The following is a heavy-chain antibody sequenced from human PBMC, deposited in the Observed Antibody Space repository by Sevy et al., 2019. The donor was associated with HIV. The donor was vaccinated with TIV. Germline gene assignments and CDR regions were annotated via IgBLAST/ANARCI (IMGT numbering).Heavy chain of an antibody. V-gene: IGHV4-39*01. CDR1: GGSISSSSYY. CDR2: IYYSGST. Sequence: SETLSLTCTVSGGSISSSSYYWGWIRQPPGKGLEWFGGIYYSGSTYYNPSLKSRVTISVDTSKNQFSLKLSSVTAADTAVYYCARHSGDGFDPWGQGTLVTVSS. J-gene: IGHJ5*02. CDR3: ARHSGDGFDP. D-gene: IGHD7-27*01.